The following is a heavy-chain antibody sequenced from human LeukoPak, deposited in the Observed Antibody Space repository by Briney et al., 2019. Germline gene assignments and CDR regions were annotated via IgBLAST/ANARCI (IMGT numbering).Heavy chain of an antibody. CDR2: IWYDGSNK. D-gene: IGHD3-22*01. V-gene: IGHV3-33*01. J-gene: IGHJ4*02. Sequence: GRSLRLSCAASGFTFSSYGMRWVRQAPGKGLEWVAVIWYDGSNKYYADSVKGRFTISRDNSKNTLYLQMNSLRAEDTAVYYCARDTYYDSSGYLDYWGQGTLVTVSS. CDR3: ARDTYYDSSGYLDY. CDR1: GFTFSSYG.